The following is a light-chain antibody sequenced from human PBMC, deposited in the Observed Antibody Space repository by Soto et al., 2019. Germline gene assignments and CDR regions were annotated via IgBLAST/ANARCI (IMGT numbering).Light chain of an antibody. CDR2: WAS. J-gene: IGKJ2*01. CDR1: QSVSYNNKNY. V-gene: IGKV4-1*01. Sequence: DIVMTQSPDSLPVSLGEGATITCRSSQSVSYNNKNYLAWYQRKPGQPPKLLIYWASTRESGVPDRISGSGSDTDFTLTITSLQAEDVAVYYCQQYFITPYTFGQGTKLEIK. CDR3: QQYFITPYT.